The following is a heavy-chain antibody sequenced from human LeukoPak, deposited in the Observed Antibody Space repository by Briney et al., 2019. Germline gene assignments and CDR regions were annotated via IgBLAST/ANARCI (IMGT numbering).Heavy chain of an antibody. V-gene: IGHV1-2*02. CDR1: GYTFTGYY. CDR2: INPNSGGT. D-gene: IGHD2-8*01. Sequence: ASVKVSCKASGYTFTGYYMHWVRQAPGQGLEWMGWINPNSGGTNYAQKFQGRVTMTRDTSISTAYMELSRLRSEDTAVYYCARDLIDGLMVYEPNWFDPWGQGTLVSVSS. CDR3: ARDLIDGLMVYEPNWFDP. J-gene: IGHJ5*02.